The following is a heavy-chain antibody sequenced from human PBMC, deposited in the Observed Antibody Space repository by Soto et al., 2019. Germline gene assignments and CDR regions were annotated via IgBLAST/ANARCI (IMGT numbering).Heavy chain of an antibody. CDR3: ARGLHTYDFSSGYYQQYGMEV. D-gene: IGHD3-3*01. CDR2: IFYSGTT. J-gene: IGHJ6*02. CDR1: GYSIVIGGYC. V-gene: IGHV4-31*03. Sequence: PSSTXSLACTVSGYSIVIGGYCLNWIRHHPGSVLDWIGYIFYSGTTFYNPSLKSRLSISVDTSNNQFSLKLSSVTAADTAVYYSARGLHTYDFSSGYYQQYGMEVWGPGTTVTV.